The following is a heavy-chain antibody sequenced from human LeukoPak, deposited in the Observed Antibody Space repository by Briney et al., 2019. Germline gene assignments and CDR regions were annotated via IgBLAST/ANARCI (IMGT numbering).Heavy chain of an antibody. CDR3: ARHSTWSGPGP. CDR1: GYSISSGYY. CDR2: IYHSGST. V-gene: IGHV4-38-2*01. J-gene: IGHJ5*02. D-gene: IGHD3-3*01. Sequence: SETLSLTCAVSGYSISSGYYWGWIRQPPGKGLEWIGSIYHSGSTYYNPSLKSRVTISVDTSKNQFSLKLSSVTAADTAVYCCARHSTWSGPGPWGQGTLVTVTS.